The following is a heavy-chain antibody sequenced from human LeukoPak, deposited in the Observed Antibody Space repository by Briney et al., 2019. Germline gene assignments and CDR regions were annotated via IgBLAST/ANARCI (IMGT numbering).Heavy chain of an antibody. V-gene: IGHV3-30*18. J-gene: IGHJ4*02. CDR1: GFTFSSHD. D-gene: IGHD3-9*01. CDR2: ISYDGSKQ. CDR3: AKDGARYLLTYYFEY. Sequence: GGSLRLSCAASGFTFSSHDMHWVRQAPGKGLEWVAAISYDGSKQLYADSVKGRFTISRDNSKNTLSLQMNSLRDEDTAVYYCAKDGARYLLTYYFEYWGQGTLVTVSS.